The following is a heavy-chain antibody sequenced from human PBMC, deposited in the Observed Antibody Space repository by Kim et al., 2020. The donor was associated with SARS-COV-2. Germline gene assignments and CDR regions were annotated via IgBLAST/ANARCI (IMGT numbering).Heavy chain of an antibody. CDR3: ARVNVVYHPIYGDYGHGMDV. CDR1: GGSFSGYY. CDR2: INHSGST. Sequence: SETLSLTCAVYGGSFSGYYWSWIRQPPGKGLEWIGEINHSGSTNYNPSLKSRVTISVDTSKNQFSLKLSSVTAADTAVYYCARVNVVYHPIYGDYGHGMDVWGQGTTVTVSS. J-gene: IGHJ6*02. D-gene: IGHD4-17*01. V-gene: IGHV4-34*01.